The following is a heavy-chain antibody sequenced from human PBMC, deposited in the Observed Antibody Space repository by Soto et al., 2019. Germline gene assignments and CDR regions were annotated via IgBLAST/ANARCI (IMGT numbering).Heavy chain of an antibody. CDR1: GGSISSADYY. Sequence: SETPSLTCIVSGGSISSADYYWGWIRQRPGKGLEWIGYIYYSGSTSYNPSLKSRVTISIDTSKSQFSLKLTSVTAADTAVYYCASVYDSSGYYFDYWSQGTLVTVS. J-gene: IGHJ4*02. V-gene: IGHV4-31*03. CDR2: IYYSGST. CDR3: ASVYDSSGYYFDY. D-gene: IGHD3-22*01.